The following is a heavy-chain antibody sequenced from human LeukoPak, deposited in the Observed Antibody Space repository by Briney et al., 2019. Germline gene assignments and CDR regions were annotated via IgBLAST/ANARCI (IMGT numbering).Heavy chain of an antibody. V-gene: IGHV5-51*01. D-gene: IGHD2-21*02. Sequence: GKSLKISCKASGFSFTSYWIGWVRQMPGKGLEWMGIIYPGDSDTRYSPSFQGQVTISADKSITTAYLQWSSLKASDTAMYYCARRTVVTAKAHFDYWGQGTLVTVFS. CDR2: IYPGDSDT. J-gene: IGHJ4*02. CDR1: GFSFTSYW. CDR3: ARRTVVTAKAHFDY.